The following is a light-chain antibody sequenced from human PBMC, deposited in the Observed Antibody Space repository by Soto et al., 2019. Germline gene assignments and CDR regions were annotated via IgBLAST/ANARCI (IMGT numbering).Light chain of an antibody. CDR3: QHTTDCT. V-gene: IGKV1-5*01. Sequence: DIQMTQSPSTLAASVRDTVTMTCRSSSKWLAWYQKKPGKAPKLLIYDVSNLERGVPPRFSGSTSGAESTLTITGLQPDDLGTYYCQHTTDCTFGQGTKVDIK. CDR2: DVS. CDR1: SSSKW. J-gene: IGKJ2*02.